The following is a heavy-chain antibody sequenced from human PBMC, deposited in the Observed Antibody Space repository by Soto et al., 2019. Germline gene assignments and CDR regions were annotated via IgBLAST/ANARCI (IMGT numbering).Heavy chain of an antibody. V-gene: IGHV1-69*12. J-gene: IGHJ6*02. CDR3: AREVGRVPGEVTAIPYYYFYGMDV. D-gene: IGHD2-21*02. Sequence: QVQLVQSGAEVKKPGSSVKVSCKASGGTFSSYAISWVRQAPGQGLEWMGGIIPIFGTANYAQKFQGRVTITADESTSTAYMERSSLRSEDTAVYYCAREVGRVPGEVTAIPYYYFYGMDVWGQGTTVTVSS. CDR1: GGTFSSYA. CDR2: IIPIFGTA.